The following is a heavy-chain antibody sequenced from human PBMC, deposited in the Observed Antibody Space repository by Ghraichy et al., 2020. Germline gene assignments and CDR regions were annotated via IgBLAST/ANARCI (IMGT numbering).Heavy chain of an antibody. Sequence: GGSLRLSCAASGFSFSGYCMSWVRQAPGKGLEWVASIKQDGSEKIYVDSVKGRFTISRDNARNSLYLQMNSLRAEDTAMYYCAKNIVATGKNLYYYYGMDVWGQGTTVTVSS. D-gene: IGHD5-12*01. CDR3: AKNIVATGKNLYYYYGMDV. CDR1: GFSFSGYC. V-gene: IGHV3-7*01. CDR2: IKQDGSEK. J-gene: IGHJ6*02.